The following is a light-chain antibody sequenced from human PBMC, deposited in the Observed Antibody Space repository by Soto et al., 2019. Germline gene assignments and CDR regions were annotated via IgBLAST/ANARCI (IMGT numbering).Light chain of an antibody. CDR1: QSVLYSSNNKNY. Sequence: DIVMTQSPDSLAVPLGERATINCKSSQSVLYSSNNKNYLAWYQQKPGQPPKLLIYWASTRESGVPDRFSGSGSGTDFTLTISSLQAEDVAVYYCQQFLGTPLTFGGGTKVEIK. CDR3: QQFLGTPLT. J-gene: IGKJ4*01. V-gene: IGKV4-1*01. CDR2: WAS.